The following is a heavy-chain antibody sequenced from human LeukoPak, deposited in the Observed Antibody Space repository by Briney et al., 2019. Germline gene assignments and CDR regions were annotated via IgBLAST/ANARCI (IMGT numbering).Heavy chain of an antibody. CDR3: ARVYGSGSHIIFDY. Sequence: SETLSLTCTVSGGSISSYYWSWIRQPAGKGLEWIGRIYTSGSTNYNPSLKSRVTMSVDTSKNQFSLKLSSVTAADTAVYYCARVYGSGSHIIFDYWGQGTLVTVSS. CDR2: IYTSGST. D-gene: IGHD3-10*01. J-gene: IGHJ4*02. CDR1: GGSISSYY. V-gene: IGHV4-4*07.